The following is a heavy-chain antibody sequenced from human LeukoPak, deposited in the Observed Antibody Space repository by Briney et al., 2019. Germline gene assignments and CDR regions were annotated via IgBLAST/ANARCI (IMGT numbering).Heavy chain of an antibody. CDR2: ISSGSGTI. CDR1: GFTFSSYS. J-gene: IGHJ4*02. Sequence: GGSLRLSCAASGFTFSSYSMNWVRQAPGKGLEYVSYISSGSGTIYYADSAKGRFTISRDNAKNSLYLQMNSLSAEDTAVYYCARDLISGWSRTFDYWGQGTLVTVSS. D-gene: IGHD6-19*01. CDR3: ARDLISGWSRTFDY. V-gene: IGHV3-48*04.